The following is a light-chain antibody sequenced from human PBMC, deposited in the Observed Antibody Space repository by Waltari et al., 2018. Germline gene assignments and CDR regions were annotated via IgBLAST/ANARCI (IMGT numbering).Light chain of an antibody. CDR2: LAF. CDR1: QSLLHSNGNTY. Sequence: IVMTQSPLSLPVTPGEPASISCRSGQSLLHSNGNTYLDWYLQKPGQSPRLLLSLAFNRASGVPDRFSGSGSGTDFTLQISRVEAEDVGVYYCMQSLQTPRTFGQGTKLEIK. J-gene: IGKJ1*01. V-gene: IGKV2-28*01. CDR3: MQSLQTPRT.